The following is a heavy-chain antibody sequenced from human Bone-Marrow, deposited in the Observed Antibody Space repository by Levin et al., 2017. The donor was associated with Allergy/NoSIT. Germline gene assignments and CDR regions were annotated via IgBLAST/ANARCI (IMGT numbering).Heavy chain of an antibody. CDR1: GFTFSNFG. J-gene: IGHJ3*02. D-gene: IGHD1-1*01. CDR2: ISDDGSNK. CDR3: VKARHSTGTTGMAGDI. Sequence: GGSLRLSCAASGFTFSNFGMHWVRQAPGKGLEWVAVISDDGSNKYYAESVKGRFTTSRDNSKNTLYLQMNSLRTEDTAVYYCVKARHSTGTTGMAGDIWGHGTMDTVSS. V-gene: IGHV3-30*18.